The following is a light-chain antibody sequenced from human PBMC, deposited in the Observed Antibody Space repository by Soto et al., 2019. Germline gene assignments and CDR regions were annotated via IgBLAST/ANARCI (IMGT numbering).Light chain of an antibody. Sequence: DIQMTQSPPSLSASVGDRVTITCRASQTISDYLNWYQQKPGKAPKLLIYAASSLQIGVPSRFSGSGYGTDFTLTITSLQPEDFATYYCQQSHFSPWTFGQGTKVEI. V-gene: IGKV1-39*01. CDR2: AAS. CDR1: QTISDY. J-gene: IGKJ1*01. CDR3: QQSHFSPWT.